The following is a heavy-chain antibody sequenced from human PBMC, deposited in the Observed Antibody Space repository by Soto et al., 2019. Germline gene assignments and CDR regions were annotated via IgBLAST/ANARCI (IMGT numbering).Heavy chain of an antibody. CDR3: AKDRICSGGSCYPHLLYYFDY. J-gene: IGHJ4*02. D-gene: IGHD2-15*01. CDR1: GFTFSSYA. CDR2: ISGSGGST. V-gene: IGHV3-23*01. Sequence: GGSLRLSCAASGFTFSSYAMSWVRQAPGKGLEWVSAISGSGGSTYYADSVKGRFTISRDNPKNTLYLQMNSLRAEDTAVYYCAKDRICSGGSCYPHLLYYFDYWGQGTLVTVSS.